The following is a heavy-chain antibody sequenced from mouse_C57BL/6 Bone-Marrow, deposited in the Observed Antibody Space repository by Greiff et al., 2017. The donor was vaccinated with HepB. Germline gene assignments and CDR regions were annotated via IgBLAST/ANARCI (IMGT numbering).Heavy chain of an antibody. J-gene: IGHJ1*03. Sequence: VKQSHGKSLEWIGDINPNNGGTSYNQKFKGKATLTVDKSSSTAYMELRSLTSEDSAVYYCARSIYYGSSLWYFDVWGTGTTVTVSS. V-gene: IGHV1-26*01. D-gene: IGHD1-1*01. CDR3: ARSIYYGSSLWYFDV. CDR2: INPNNGGT.